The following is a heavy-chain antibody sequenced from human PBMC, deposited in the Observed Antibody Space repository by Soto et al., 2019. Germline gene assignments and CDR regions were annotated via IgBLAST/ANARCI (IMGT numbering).Heavy chain of an antibody. CDR3: ARARQADFWSGYYTGLRGGHYYFDY. J-gene: IGHJ4*02. CDR2: INPNSGGT. V-gene: IGHV1-2*02. D-gene: IGHD3-3*01. Sequence: GASVKVSCKASGYTFTGYYMHWVRQAPGQGLEWMGWINPNSGGTNYAQKFQGRVTMTRDTSISTAYMELSRLRSDDTAVYYCARARQADFWSGYYTGLRGGHYYFDYWGPGTLVTVSS. CDR1: GYTFTGYY.